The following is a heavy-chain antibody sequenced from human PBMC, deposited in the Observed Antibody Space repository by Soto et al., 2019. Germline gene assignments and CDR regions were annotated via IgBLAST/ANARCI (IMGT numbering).Heavy chain of an antibody. CDR2: IYYSRST. V-gene: IGHV4-39*01. CDR3: ARRRGDSDAFDI. Sequence: QLQLQESGPGLVKPSETLSLTCTVSGGSISSSSYYWGWIRQPPGKGLEWIGSIYYSRSTYSNPSLRSRVTITVDTARSQFWPKLSAVTDGVTAVYYCARRRGDSDAFDIWGQGTMVTVSS. J-gene: IGHJ3*02. CDR1: GGSISSSSYY. D-gene: IGHD6-25*01.